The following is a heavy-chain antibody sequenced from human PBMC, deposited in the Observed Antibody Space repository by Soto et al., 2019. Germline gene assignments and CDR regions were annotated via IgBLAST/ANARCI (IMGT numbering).Heavy chain of an antibody. J-gene: IGHJ5*02. CDR3: ARRRGLAAAGRVNWFDP. V-gene: IGHV4-31*03. CDR2: IYYSGST. CDR1: GGSISSGGYY. D-gene: IGHD6-13*01. Sequence: SETLSLTCTVSGGSISSGGYYWNWIRQHPGKGLEWIGYIYYSGSTYYNPSLKSRVTISVDTSKNQFSLKLSSVTAADTAVYYCARRRGLAAAGRVNWFDPWGQGTLVTVSS.